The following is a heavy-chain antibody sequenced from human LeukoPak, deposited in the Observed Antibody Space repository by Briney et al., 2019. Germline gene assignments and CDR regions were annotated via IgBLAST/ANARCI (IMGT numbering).Heavy chain of an antibody. CDR2: ISSSSSYI. J-gene: IGHJ4*02. V-gene: IGHV3-21*01. Sequence: GGSLRLSCAASGFTFSSYSMNWVRQAPGKGLEWVSSISSSSSYIYYADSVKGRFTISRDNAKNSLYPQMNSLRAEDTAVYYCARDRTGDFDYWGQGTLVTVSS. CDR3: ARDRTGDFDY. D-gene: IGHD3-10*01. CDR1: GFTFSSYS.